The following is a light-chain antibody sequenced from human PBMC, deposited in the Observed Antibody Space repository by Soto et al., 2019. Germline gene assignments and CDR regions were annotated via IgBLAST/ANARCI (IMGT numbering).Light chain of an antibody. CDR1: RSVSNR. Sequence: EILMTQSPATLSVSPWETVTFSCRASRSVSNRLAWYQHKPGQAPRLLISGASNGATGIPPKFSGSGSGTEFILTISSLQSEDFAVYYCQQYYNWPITFGQGTRLEIK. CDR3: QQYYNWPIT. J-gene: IGKJ5*01. CDR2: GAS. V-gene: IGKV3-15*01.